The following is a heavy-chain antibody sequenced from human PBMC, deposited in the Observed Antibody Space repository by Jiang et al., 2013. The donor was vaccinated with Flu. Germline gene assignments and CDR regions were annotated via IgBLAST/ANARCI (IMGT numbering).Heavy chain of an antibody. CDR1: GASIGVNY. D-gene: IGHD2-2*01. V-gene: IGHV4-59*01. CDR2: IHYSGTT. J-gene: IGHJ3*02. Sequence: GPGLVKPSETLSLTCAVSGASIGVNYWSWIRQSPGKGLEWIGYIHYSGTTNYNPSLRSRVTISRDTSKNQFSLKLNSVTAADTAVYYCARSSTGYKYGSNALDIWGQGTMVTVSS. CDR3: ARSSTGYKYGSNALDI.